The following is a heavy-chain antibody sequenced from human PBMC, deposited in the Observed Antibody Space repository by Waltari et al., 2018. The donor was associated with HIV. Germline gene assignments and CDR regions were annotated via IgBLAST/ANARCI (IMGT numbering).Heavy chain of an antibody. CDR3: ARHGNYGDYVFDP. D-gene: IGHD4-17*01. V-gene: IGHV4-34*01. Sequence: QVQLQQWGAGLLKPSETLSLTCAVYGGSFSGYYWSWIRQPPGKGLEWIGEITHSGSTNDNPSLKRRVTISVDTSKNQFSLKLSSVTAADTAVYYCARHGNYGDYVFDPWGQGTLVTVSS. J-gene: IGHJ5*02. CDR2: ITHSGST. CDR1: GGSFSGYY.